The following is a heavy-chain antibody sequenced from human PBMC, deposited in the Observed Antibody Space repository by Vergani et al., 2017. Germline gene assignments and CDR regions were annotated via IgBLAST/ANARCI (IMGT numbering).Heavy chain of an antibody. V-gene: IGHV4-34*01. CDR2: INHSGST. CDR3: ARIPLPRVYNWFDP. Sequence: QVQLQQWGAGLLKPSETLSLTCAVYGGSFSGYYWSWIRQPPGKGLVWIGEINHSGSTNYNPSLKSRVTISVDTSKNQFSLKLSSVTAADTAVYYCARIPLPRVYNWFDPWGQGTLVTVSS. CDR1: GGSFSGYY. J-gene: IGHJ5*02.